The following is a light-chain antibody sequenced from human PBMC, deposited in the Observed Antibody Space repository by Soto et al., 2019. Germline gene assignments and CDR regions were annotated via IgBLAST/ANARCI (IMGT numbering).Light chain of an antibody. CDR3: CAFAYSRVV. J-gene: IGLJ3*02. Sequence: QSVLTQPASVSGSPGQSITISCTGTSSDVGAYELVSWYQHHPGKVPKLIIYEATKWPSGVSHRFSGSKSGSTASLTISGLQAEDEADYYCCAFAYSRVVFGGGTKLTVL. CDR1: SSDVGAYEL. CDR2: EAT. V-gene: IGLV2-23*01.